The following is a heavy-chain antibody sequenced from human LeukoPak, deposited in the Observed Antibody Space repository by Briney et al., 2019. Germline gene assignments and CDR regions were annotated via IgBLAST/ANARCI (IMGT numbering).Heavy chain of an antibody. CDR3: ARETTTSGSPFDY. CDR1: GDSVSTNSAA. CDR2: IYYRSKWYS. D-gene: IGHD6-19*01. Sequence: SQTLSLTCVISGDSVSTNSAAWNWIRQSPSGGLEWLGRIYYRSKWYSDYALSVKSRVSINPDTSNNQLSLQLKSVTPEDTAVYYCARETTTSGSPFDYWGQGTLVTVSS. J-gene: IGHJ4*02. V-gene: IGHV6-1*01.